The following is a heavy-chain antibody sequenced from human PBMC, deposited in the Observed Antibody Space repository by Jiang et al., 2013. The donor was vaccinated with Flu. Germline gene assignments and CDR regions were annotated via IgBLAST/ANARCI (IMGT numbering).Heavy chain of an antibody. CDR2: IYYSGST. V-gene: IGHV4-39*07. CDR3: ARQTYYYDSSGYYGAVRQGNFDY. Sequence: VSVASISSSSYYWGWIASPHGKGLEWIGSIYYSGSTYYNPSLKSRVTISVDTSKNQFSLKLSSVTAADTAVYYCARQTYYYDSSGYYGAVRQGNFDYWGQGTLVTVSS. D-gene: IGHD3-22*01. J-gene: IGHJ4*02. CDR1: VASISSSSYY.